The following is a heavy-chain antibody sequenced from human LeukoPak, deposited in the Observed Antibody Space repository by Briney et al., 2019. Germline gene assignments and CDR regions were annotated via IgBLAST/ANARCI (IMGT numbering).Heavy chain of an antibody. D-gene: IGHD6-6*01. Sequence: ASVKVSCKASGYTFTGYYIHWVRRAPGQGLEWMGWIYPNSGGTNYAQNCQGRVTMTRDTSISTAYMELTSLGSDDTAVYYCARTAFPSSPSLDPWGQGTLVTVSS. CDR2: IYPNSGGT. V-gene: IGHV1-2*02. CDR3: ARTAFPSSPSLDP. CDR1: GYTFTGYY. J-gene: IGHJ5*02.